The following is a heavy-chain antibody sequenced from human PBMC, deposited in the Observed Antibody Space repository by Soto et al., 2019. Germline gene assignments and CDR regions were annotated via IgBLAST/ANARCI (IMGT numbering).Heavy chain of an antibody. CDR2: INHSGST. V-gene: IGHV4-34*01. J-gene: IGHJ4*02. D-gene: IGHD2-15*01. Sequence: QVQLQQWGAGLLKPSETLSLTCAVYGGSFSGYYWSWIRQPPGKGLEWIGEINHSGSTNYNPSLKSRVTISVDTTKNQFSLKLSSVTAADTAVYYCARATKYCSGGSCYKGRLDYWGQGTLVTVSS. CDR1: GGSFSGYY. CDR3: ARATKYCSGGSCYKGRLDY.